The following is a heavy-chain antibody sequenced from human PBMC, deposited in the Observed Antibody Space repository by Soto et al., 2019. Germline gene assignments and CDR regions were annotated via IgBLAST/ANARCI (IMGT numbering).Heavy chain of an antibody. V-gene: IGHV4-30-2*05. CDR1: GGSFSSRSNY. Sequence: SETLSLTCAVSGGSFSSRSNYWGWVRRPPGKGLEWIGEVSHSGGTHFNPSLKSRVTISVDTSKNQFSLKLSSVTAADTAVYYCATEGGAESTSFDYWGQGTLVTVSS. CDR2: VSHSGGT. J-gene: IGHJ4*02. D-gene: IGHD4-4*01. CDR3: ATEGGAESTSFDY.